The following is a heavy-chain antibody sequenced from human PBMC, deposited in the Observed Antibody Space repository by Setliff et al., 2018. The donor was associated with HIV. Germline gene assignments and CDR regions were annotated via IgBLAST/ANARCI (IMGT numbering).Heavy chain of an antibody. CDR3: ARRGGYSYATDAFDI. CDR1: GYTFTSYY. CDR2: INPSGGSA. J-gene: IGHJ3*02. Sequence: SVKVSCKASGYTFTSYYMHWVRQAPGQGLEWMGIINPSGGSASYAQKFQGRVTMTRDTSTSTVYMELSSLRSEDTAVYYCARRGGYSYATDAFDIWGQGTMVTVSS. V-gene: IGHV1-46*01. D-gene: IGHD5-18*01.